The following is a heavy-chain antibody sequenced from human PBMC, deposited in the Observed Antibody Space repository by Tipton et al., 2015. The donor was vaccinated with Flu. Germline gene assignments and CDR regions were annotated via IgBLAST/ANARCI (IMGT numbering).Heavy chain of an antibody. V-gene: IGHV4-38-2*02. CDR3: ARASLQTYYYESSGYYFDY. J-gene: IGHJ4*02. D-gene: IGHD3-22*01. CDR2: IYHRGNT. CDR1: GDSIGSDYY. Sequence: TLSFTCSLSGDSIGSDYYWAWIRQAPGKGLEWIGNIYHRGNTYHNPSLKSRVTISVDRAKNQFSLKLKSVTAADTAVYYCARASLQTYYYESSGYYFDYWGQGVLVTVSS.